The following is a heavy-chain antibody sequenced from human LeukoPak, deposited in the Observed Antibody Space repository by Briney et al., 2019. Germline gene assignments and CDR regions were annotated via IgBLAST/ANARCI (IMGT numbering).Heavy chain of an antibody. J-gene: IGHJ3*02. Sequence: ASVKVSCKASGYTFTSYGISWVRQAPGQGLEWMGWISAYNGNTNYAQKLQGRVTMTTDTSTSTAYMELRSLRSDDTAVYYCARAVTYYYDSSGPGDAFDIWGQGTMVTVSS. CDR1: GYTFTSYG. V-gene: IGHV1-18*01. CDR3: ARAVTYYYDSSGPGDAFDI. CDR2: ISAYNGNT. D-gene: IGHD3-22*01.